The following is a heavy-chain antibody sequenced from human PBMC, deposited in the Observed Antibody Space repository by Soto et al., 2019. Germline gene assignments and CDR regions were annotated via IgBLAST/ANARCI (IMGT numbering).Heavy chain of an antibody. D-gene: IGHD3-10*01. V-gene: IGHV1-69*12. CDR2: IIPIFGTA. CDR3: ASASPYGSGSLDY. J-gene: IGHJ4*02. CDR1: GGTFSSYA. Sequence: QVQLVQSGAEVKKPGSSVKVSCKASGGTFSSYAISWVRQAPGQGLEWMGGIIPIFGTANYAQKFQGRVTLTADESTSTAYMELSSLRAEDTAGYYCASASPYGSGSLDYWGQGTLVTGSS.